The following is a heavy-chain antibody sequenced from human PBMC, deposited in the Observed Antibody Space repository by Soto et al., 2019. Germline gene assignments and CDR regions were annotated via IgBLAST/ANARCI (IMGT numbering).Heavy chain of an antibody. CDR1: GYTFTSYD. J-gene: IGHJ6*02. CDR3: TADSQRVSYSMDV. CDR2: MNPNSGNT. D-gene: IGHD2-15*01. Sequence: ASVKVSCKASGYTFTSYDINWVRQAPGQGLEWMGWMNPNSGNTDHAQKFQGRLNMTRNTSISTAYMELSSLRSEDTAVYYCTADSQRVSYSMDVWGQGTTVTVSS. V-gene: IGHV1-8*01.